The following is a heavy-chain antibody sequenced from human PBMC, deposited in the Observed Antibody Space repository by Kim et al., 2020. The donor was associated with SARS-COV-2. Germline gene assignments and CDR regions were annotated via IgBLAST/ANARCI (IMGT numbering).Heavy chain of an antibody. CDR2: IYSGGST. CDR3: ARAPGHPFIRHLTGYYNYYYGMDV. CDR1: GFTVSSNY. D-gene: IGHD3-9*01. V-gene: IGHV3-53*01. Sequence: GGSLRLSCAASGFTVSSNYMSWVRQAPGKGLEWVSVIYSGGSTYYADSVKGRFTISRDNSKNTLYLQMNSLRAEDTAVYYCARAPGHPFIRHLTGYYNYYYGMDVWGQGTTVTVSS. J-gene: IGHJ6*02.